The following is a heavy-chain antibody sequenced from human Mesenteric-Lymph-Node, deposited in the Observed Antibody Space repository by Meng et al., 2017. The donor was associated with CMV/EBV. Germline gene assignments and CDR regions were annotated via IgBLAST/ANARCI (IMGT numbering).Heavy chain of an antibody. V-gene: IGHV1-46*01. CDR2: INPSGGST. J-gene: IGHJ4*02. D-gene: IGHD3-3*01. Sequence: GESLKISCAASGYTFTSYYMHWVRQAPGQGLEWMGIINPSGGSTSYAQKFQGRVTMTRDTSTSTVYMELSSLRSEDTAVYYCARGHTTFGVVTPGGDYWGQGTLVTVSS. CDR1: GYTFTSYY. CDR3: ARGHTTFGVVTPGGDY.